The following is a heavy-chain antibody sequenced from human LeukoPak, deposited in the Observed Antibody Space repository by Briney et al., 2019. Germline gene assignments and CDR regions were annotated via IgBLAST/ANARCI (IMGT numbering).Heavy chain of an antibody. CDR2: IYYSGST. V-gene: IGHV4-39*01. CDR1: GGSISSSSYY. Sequence: SETLSLTCTVSGGSISSSSYYWGWIRQPPGKGLEWIGSIYYSGSTYYNPSLKSRVTISVDTSKNQFSLKLSSVTATDTAVYYCARVPNLWFGELFRYYYYMDVWGKGTTVTVSS. CDR3: ARVPNLWFGELFRYYYYMDV. D-gene: IGHD3-10*01. J-gene: IGHJ6*03.